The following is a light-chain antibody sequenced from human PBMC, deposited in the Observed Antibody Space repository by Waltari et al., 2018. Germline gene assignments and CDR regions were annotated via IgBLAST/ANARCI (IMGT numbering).Light chain of an antibody. CDR2: SAS. CDR1: QTVGSN. Sequence: EIVMTQSPATLSVSSGERATLSCRASQTVGSNLAWYQQKPGQAPRLLIYSASTRDTGIPPRFSGRVSGTEFTLTISSLQSEDFAVYYCQQYNYWPQTFGQGTKVEIK. J-gene: IGKJ1*01. V-gene: IGKV3-15*01. CDR3: QQYNYWPQT.